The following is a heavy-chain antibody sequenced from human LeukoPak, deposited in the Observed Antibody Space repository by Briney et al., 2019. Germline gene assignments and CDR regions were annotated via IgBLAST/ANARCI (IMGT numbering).Heavy chain of an antibody. CDR1: GFTFDDYG. D-gene: IGHD6-19*01. J-gene: IGHJ3*02. CDR2: INWNDGGT. V-gene: IGHV3-20*04. CDR3: ARVKKYSSGWLNAFDI. Sequence: GGSLRLSCAASGFTFDDYGMTWVRQAPGKGLEWVSAINWNDGGTGYADSVKGRFTISRDNAKNSLYLQMNSLRAEDTALYYCARVKKYSSGWLNAFDIWGQGTMVTVSS.